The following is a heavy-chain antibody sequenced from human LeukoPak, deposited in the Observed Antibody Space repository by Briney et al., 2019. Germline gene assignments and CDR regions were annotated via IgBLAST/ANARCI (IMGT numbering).Heavy chain of an antibody. CDR1: GGSFSGYY. CDR2: INHSGST. Sequence: PSETLSLTCAVYGGSFSGYYWSWIRQPPGKGLEWIGEINHSGSTNYNPSLKSRVTISVDTSKNQFSLKLSSVTAADTAVYYCARFSSSWYAPHYYYYMDVWGKGTTVTVSS. J-gene: IGHJ6*03. CDR3: ARFSSSWYAPHYYYYMDV. D-gene: IGHD6-13*01. V-gene: IGHV4-34*01.